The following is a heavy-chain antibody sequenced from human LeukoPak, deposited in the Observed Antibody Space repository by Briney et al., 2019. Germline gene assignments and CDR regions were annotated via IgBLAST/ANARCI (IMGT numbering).Heavy chain of an antibody. V-gene: IGHV4-61*01. CDR3: AAFTKVASG. CDR1: GGSISSSSYY. Sequence: SETLSLTCTVSGGSISSSSYYWSWIRQPPGKGLEWIGYIYYSGSTNYNPSLKSRVTISVDTSKNQFSLKLSSVTAADTAVYYCAAFTKVASGWGQGTLVTVSS. D-gene: IGHD2-15*01. CDR2: IYYSGST. J-gene: IGHJ4*02.